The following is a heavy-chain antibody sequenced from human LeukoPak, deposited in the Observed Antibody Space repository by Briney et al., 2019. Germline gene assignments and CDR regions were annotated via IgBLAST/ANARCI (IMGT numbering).Heavy chain of an antibody. D-gene: IGHD6-19*01. CDR2: ISYDGRNI. J-gene: IGHJ5*02. CDR1: GFPFSSYG. Sequence: GGSLRLSCAASGFPFSSYGMHWVRQAPGKGPEWVSVISYDGRNIHYADSVKGRFTISRDNSKNTLYLQMNSLRTEDTAVYSCARDRGAVAGVVDHWGQGTLVTVSS. CDR3: ARDRGAVAGVVDH. V-gene: IGHV3-30*03.